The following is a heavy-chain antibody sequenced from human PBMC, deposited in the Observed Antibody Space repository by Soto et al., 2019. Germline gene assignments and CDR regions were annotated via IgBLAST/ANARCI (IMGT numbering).Heavy chain of an antibody. V-gene: IGHV3-23*01. CDR2: ISGSGGST. J-gene: IGHJ6*02. D-gene: IGHD4-4*01. CDR3: AKTAVSYYYYGMDV. Sequence: PGGSLRLSCAASGFTFSSYAMSWVRQAPGKGLEWASAISGSGGSTYYADSVKGRFTISRDNSKNTLYLQMNSLRAEDTAVYYCAKTAVSYYYYGMDVWGQGTTVTVSS. CDR1: GFTFSSYA.